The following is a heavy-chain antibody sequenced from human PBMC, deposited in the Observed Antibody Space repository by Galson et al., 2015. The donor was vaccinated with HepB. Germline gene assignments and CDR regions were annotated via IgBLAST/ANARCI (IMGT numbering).Heavy chain of an antibody. D-gene: IGHD1-26*01. J-gene: IGHJ6*02. Sequence: SLRLSCAASGFTFSSYSMNWVRQAPGKGLEWVSSISSSSSYIYYADSVKGRFTISRDNAKNSLYLQMNSLRAEDTAVYYCARDRETPIYYYYYYGMDVWGQGTTVTVSS. V-gene: IGHV3-21*01. CDR2: ISSSSSYI. CDR1: GFTFSSYS. CDR3: ARDRETPIYYYYYYGMDV.